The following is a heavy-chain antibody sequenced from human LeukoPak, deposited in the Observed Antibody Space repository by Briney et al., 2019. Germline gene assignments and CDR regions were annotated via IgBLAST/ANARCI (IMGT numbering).Heavy chain of an antibody. CDR1: GYTLTELS. V-gene: IGHV1-24*01. D-gene: IGHD2/OR15-2a*01. CDR2: FDPEDGET. J-gene: IGHJ3*02. CDR3: ATDVITNAFDI. Sequence: ASVKVSCKVCGYTLTELSMHWVRQVPGKGLEWMGGFDPEDGETIYAQKFQGRVTMTEDTSTDTAYMELSSLRSEDTAVYYCATDVITNAFDIWGQGTMVTVSS.